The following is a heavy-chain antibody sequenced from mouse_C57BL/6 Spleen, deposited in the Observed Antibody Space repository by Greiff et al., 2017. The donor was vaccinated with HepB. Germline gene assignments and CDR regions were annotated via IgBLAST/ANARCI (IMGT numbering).Heavy chain of an antibody. CDR2: ISSGGSYT. CDR3: ARGDYGSSKLYYAMDY. V-gene: IGHV5-6*01. Sequence: EVQRVESGGDLVKPGGSLKLSCAASGFTFSSYGMSWVRQTPDKRLEWVATISSGGSYTYYPDSVKGRFTISRDNAKNTLYLQMSSLKSEDTAMYYCARGDYGSSKLYYAMDYWGQGTSVTVSS. J-gene: IGHJ4*01. CDR1: GFTFSSYG. D-gene: IGHD1-1*01.